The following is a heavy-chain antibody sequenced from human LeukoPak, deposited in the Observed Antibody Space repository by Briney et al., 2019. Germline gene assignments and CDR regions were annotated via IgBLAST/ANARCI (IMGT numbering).Heavy chain of an antibody. CDR3: ARAAVAGDFFDY. CDR2: IYYSGGT. Sequence: SETLSLTCTVSGGSVSSDSYYWTWIRQPPGKGLEWIGYIYYSGGTNYNPSLKSRLTISLDTPKNQFSLKVNSVTTADTAVYYCARAAVAGDFFDYWGQGTLVTVSS. CDR1: GGSVSSDSYY. J-gene: IGHJ4*02. D-gene: IGHD6-19*01. V-gene: IGHV4-61*01.